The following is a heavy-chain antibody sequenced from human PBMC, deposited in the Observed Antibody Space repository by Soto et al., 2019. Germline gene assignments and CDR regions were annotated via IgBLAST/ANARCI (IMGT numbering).Heavy chain of an antibody. CDR2: IYYSGST. CDR3: ARSITIFGVGHFDY. Sequence: KPSETLSLTCTVSGGSISSGDYYWSWLRQPPGKGLEWIGYIYYSGSTYYNPSLKSRVTISVDTSKNQFSLKLSSVTAADTAVYYCARSITIFGVGHFDYWGQGTLVTVSS. J-gene: IGHJ4*02. D-gene: IGHD3-3*01. CDR1: GGSISSGDYY. V-gene: IGHV4-30-4*01.